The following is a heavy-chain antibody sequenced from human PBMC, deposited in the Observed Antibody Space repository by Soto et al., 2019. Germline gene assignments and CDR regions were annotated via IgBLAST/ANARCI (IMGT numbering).Heavy chain of an antibody. Sequence: LRLSCAASGFIFSNYAMHWVRQAPGKGLEWVALILFDGRNEYYADSVKGRFIISRDNSKNTLYLQMNSLRPEDTAVYYCAKDKPPNNDFLTGYYSGFDYWGQGTMVTVYS. V-gene: IGHV3-30*18. CDR1: GFIFSNYA. CDR2: ILFDGRNE. CDR3: AKDKPPNNDFLTGYYSGFDY. D-gene: IGHD3-9*01. J-gene: IGHJ4*02.